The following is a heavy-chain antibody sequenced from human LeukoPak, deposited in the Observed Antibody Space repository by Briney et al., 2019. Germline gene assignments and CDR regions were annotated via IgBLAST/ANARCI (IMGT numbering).Heavy chain of an antibody. V-gene: IGHV1-8*01. D-gene: IGHD2-21*02. CDR3: ARSQVTAVAFDI. CDR1: GYTFTSYD. CDR2: MNPNSGNT. Sequence: ASVKVSCKASGYTFTSYDINWVRQATGQGLEWMGWMNPNSGNTGYAQKFQGRVTMTRNTSISTAYMELSSLRSEDTAVYYCARSQVTAVAFDISGQGKMVTVSS. J-gene: IGHJ3*02.